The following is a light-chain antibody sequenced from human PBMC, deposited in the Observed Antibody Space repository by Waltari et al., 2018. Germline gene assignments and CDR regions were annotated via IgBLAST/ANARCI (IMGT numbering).Light chain of an antibody. CDR1: QSIDAW. CDR2: QAS. V-gene: IGKV1-5*03. Sequence: DIQMSQSPSTLSASVGDRVTITCRASQSIDAWLAWYQQKPGKAPKLLIYQASNVESGVPPRFSASRSGTEFTLTISSLQPDDFATYYCQWQNGPFGGGIKVEIK. J-gene: IGKJ4*01. CDR3: QWQNGP.